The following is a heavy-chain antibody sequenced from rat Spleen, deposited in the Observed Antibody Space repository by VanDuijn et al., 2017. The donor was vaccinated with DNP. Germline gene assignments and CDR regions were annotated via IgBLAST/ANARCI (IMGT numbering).Heavy chain of an antibody. V-gene: IGHV5-22*01. J-gene: IGHJ4*01. D-gene: IGHD1-6*01. CDR1: GFTFSNYG. CDR3: ARGDYGSFHSALDA. Sequence: EVQLVETGGGLVQPGRSLKLSCAASGFTFSNYGMAWVRQAPTKGREWVASISHDGGGTFYGDSVKGRFTISRDNAESTLYLRRNSLGSEDTATYYCARGDYGSFHSALDAWGQGSSVTVS. CDR2: ISHDGGGT.